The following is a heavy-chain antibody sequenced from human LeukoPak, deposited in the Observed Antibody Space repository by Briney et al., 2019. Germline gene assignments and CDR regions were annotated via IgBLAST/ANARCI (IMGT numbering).Heavy chain of an antibody. D-gene: IGHD3-16*02. J-gene: IGHJ4*02. CDR2: ISYDGSNK. Sequence: GRSLRLSCAASGFTFNNYPMHWVRQAPGKGLEWVAVISYDGSNKYYADSVKGRFTISRDNSKNTLYLQMNSLRAEDTAVYYCARENYDYVWGSYRSEYYFDYWGQGTLVTVSS. CDR1: GFTFNNYP. V-gene: IGHV3-30-3*01. CDR3: ARENYDYVWGSYRSEYYFDY.